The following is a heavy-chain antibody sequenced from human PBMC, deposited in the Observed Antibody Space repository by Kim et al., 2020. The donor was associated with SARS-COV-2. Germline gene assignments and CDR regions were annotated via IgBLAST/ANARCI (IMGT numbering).Heavy chain of an antibody. CDR2: INHSGST. Sequence: SETLSLTCAVYGGSFSGYYWSWIRQPPGKGLEWIGEINHSGSTNYNPSLKSRVTISVDTSKNQFSLKLSSVTAADTAVYYCARGVDTASQAHDYWGQGTLVTVSS. CDR1: GGSFSGYY. D-gene: IGHD5-18*01. J-gene: IGHJ4*02. V-gene: IGHV4-34*01. CDR3: ARGVDTASQAHDY.